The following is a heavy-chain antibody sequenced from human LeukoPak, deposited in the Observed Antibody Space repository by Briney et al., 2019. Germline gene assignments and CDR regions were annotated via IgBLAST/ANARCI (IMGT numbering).Heavy chain of an antibody. Sequence: SETLSLTCSLSGGSLNGTYWTWIRQPPGKGLEWIGYIYDDGTTNYNPSLESRLTMSIDRSASHFSLTLRSVTAADTAVYYCARVFRGAVSANWFDLWGQGTLVSVSS. CDR3: ARVFRGAVSANWFDL. J-gene: IGHJ5*02. V-gene: IGHV4-59*01. D-gene: IGHD2-21*01. CDR1: GGSLNGTY. CDR2: IYDDGTT.